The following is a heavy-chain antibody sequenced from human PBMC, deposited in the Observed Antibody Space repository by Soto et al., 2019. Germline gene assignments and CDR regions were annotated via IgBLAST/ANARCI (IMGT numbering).Heavy chain of an antibody. CDR3: ARMGDDYVWGSYRRHHDPYYYGMDV. J-gene: IGHJ6*02. Sequence: ASVKVSCKASGYTFTSYAMHWVRQAPGQRLEWMGWINPNSGGTNYAQKFQGWVTMTRDTSISTAYMELSRLRSDDTAVYYCARMGDDYVWGSYRRHHDPYYYGMDVWGQGTTVTVSS. V-gene: IGHV1-2*04. CDR2: INPNSGGT. D-gene: IGHD3-16*02. CDR1: GYTFTSYA.